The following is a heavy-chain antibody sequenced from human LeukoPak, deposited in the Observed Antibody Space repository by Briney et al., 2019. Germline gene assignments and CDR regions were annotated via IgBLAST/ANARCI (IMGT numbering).Heavy chain of an antibody. CDR3: ARDKFSGGVHWFDP. V-gene: IGHV4-39*07. CDR1: GGSISSSSYY. CDR2: IYYSGST. J-gene: IGHJ5*02. Sequence: SETLSLTCTVSGGSISSSSYYRGWIRQPPGKGLEWIGSIYYSGSTYYNPSLKSRVTISVDTSKNQFSLKLSSVTAADTAVYYCARDKFSGGVHWFDPWGQGTLVTVSS. D-gene: IGHD2-15*01.